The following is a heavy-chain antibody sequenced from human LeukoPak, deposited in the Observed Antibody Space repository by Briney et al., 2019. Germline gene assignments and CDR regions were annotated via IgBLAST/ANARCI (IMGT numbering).Heavy chain of an antibody. D-gene: IGHD5-24*01. V-gene: IGHV1-46*01. J-gene: IGHJ2*01. CDR2: INPSGGST. CDR1: GYTFTSYY. Sequence: ASVKVSCKASGYTFTSYYMHWVRQAPGQGLEWMGIINPSGGSTSYAQKFQGRVTMTRDTSTSTVYMELSNLRSEDTAVYYCARGEEVATIPTLNWYFDLWGRGTLVTVSS. CDR3: ARGEEVATIPTLNWYFDL.